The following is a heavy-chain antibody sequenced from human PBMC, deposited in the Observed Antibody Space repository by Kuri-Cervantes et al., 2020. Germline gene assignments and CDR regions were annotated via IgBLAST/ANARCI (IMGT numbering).Heavy chain of an antibody. CDR3: ARDSNLGAFDF. CDR2: INPNSGGT. Sequence: ASVKVSCKASGYTFTGYYMHWVRQAPGQGLEWMGWINPNSGGTNYAQKFQGRVTMTRDTSASTVYLELSSLSSEDMAVYYCARDSNLGAFDFWGQGTTVTVSS. CDR1: GYTFTGYY. V-gene: IGHV1-2*02. J-gene: IGHJ3*01. D-gene: IGHD1-1*01.